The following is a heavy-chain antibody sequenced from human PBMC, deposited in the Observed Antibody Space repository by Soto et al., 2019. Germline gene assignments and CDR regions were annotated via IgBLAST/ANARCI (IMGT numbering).Heavy chain of an antibody. CDR3: AEQGAGGLFDY. CDR1: GYSFTSSW. Sequence: GESLKISCXGSGYSFTSSWIGCVRQMPGKGLEWMVIINPGDSDTRYNPSLQGRVTISADKSNSTAYLQWSRRKASDTAMYYCAEQGAGGLFDYWGQGTLVTVSS. D-gene: IGHD2-15*01. J-gene: IGHJ4*02. V-gene: IGHV5-51*01. CDR2: INPGDSDT.